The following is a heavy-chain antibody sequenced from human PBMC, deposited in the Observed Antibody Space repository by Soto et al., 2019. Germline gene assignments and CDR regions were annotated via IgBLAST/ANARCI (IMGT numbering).Heavy chain of an antibody. Sequence: LRLSCAVSGFTFSNAWMNWVRQAPGKGLEWVGLIRTRTDGGTADHAAPVQGRFTISRDDSKDMLYLQMNSLITEDTAVYYCVTGVLPPDYWGQGTLVTVSS. V-gene: IGHV3-15*01. CDR2: IRTRTDGGTA. J-gene: IGHJ4*02. CDR1: GFTFSNAW. CDR3: VTGVLPPDY.